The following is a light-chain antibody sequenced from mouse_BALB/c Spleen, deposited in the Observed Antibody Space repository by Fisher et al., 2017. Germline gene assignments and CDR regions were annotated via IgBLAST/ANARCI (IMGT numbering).Light chain of an antibody. CDR3: QQWSSYPWT. CDR2: EIS. Sequence: DIVLTQSTALMSASPGEKVTMTCRASSSVSSSYLHWYQQKPGSSPKPWIYEISKLASGVPARFSGSGSGTSYSLTISSMEAEDAATYYCQQWSSYPWTFGGGTKLEIK. CDR1: SSVSSSY. V-gene: IGKV4-53*01. J-gene: IGKJ1*01.